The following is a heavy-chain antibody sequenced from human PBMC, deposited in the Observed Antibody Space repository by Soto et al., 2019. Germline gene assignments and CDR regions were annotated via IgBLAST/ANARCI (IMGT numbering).Heavy chain of an antibody. D-gene: IGHD3-16*02. Sequence: EVQLLESGGGLVQPGGSLRLSCAASGFTFSSHAMSWVRQAPGKGLEWVSALTGSGVSTYYADSVKGRFIISRDNSKSTLYLQMNILRVEDTAVYYCANDRYVFWFDPWGQGTLVTVSS. CDR2: LTGSGVST. J-gene: IGHJ5*02. CDR3: ANDRYVFWFDP. V-gene: IGHV3-23*01. CDR1: GFTFSSHA.